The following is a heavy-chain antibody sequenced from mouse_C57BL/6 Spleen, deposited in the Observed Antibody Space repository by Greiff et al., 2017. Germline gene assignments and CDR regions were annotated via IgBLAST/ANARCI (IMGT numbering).Heavy chain of an antibody. CDR1: GFTFSDYG. V-gene: IGHV5-17*01. J-gene: IGHJ2*01. CDR3: ARKPLDY. Sequence: EVHLVESGGGLVKPGGSLKLSCAASGFTFSDYGMHWVRQAPEKGLEWVAYISSGSSTIYYADTVKGRFTISRDNAKNTLFLQMTSLRSEDTAMYYCARKPLDYWGQGTTLTVSS. CDR2: ISSGSSTI.